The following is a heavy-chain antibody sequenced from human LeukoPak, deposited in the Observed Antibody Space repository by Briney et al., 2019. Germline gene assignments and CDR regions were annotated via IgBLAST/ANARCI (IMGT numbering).Heavy chain of an antibody. Sequence: GGSLRLSCAASGFTFSSYNMNWVRRAPGKGLEWVSSISSRSSSIYYADSVKGRFTVSRDNAKNSLYLQMNGLRAEDTAVYYCARGGRAWHKYGMDVWGQGTTVTVSS. J-gene: IGHJ6*02. D-gene: IGHD2-21*01. CDR3: ARGGRAWHKYGMDV. CDR1: GFTFSSYN. V-gene: IGHV3-21*01. CDR2: ISSRSSSI.